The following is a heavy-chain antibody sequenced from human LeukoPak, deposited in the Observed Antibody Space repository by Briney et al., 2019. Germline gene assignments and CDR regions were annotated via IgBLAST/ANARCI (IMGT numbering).Heavy chain of an antibody. CDR3: ARDHTETSSLNFRNYYYYGMDI. CDR1: GGSISSYQ. V-gene: IGHV4-59*01. Sequence: SETLSLTCTVSGGSISSYQWSWIRQPPGKGLEWIGYIYYSGSTNYKPSLKSRVTISVDTSKNQFSLKLSSVTAADTAVYYCARDHTETSSLNFRNYYYYGMDIWGQGTTVIVSS. J-gene: IGHJ6*02. D-gene: IGHD4-4*01. CDR2: IYYSGST.